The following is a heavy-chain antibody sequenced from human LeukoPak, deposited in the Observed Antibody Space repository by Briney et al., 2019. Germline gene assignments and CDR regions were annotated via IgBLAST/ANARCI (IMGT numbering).Heavy chain of an antibody. D-gene: IGHD2-15*01. J-gene: IGHJ3*02. V-gene: IGHV4-4*07. CDR1: GGSISSYY. CDR3: ARDLCSGGSCYSWAFDI. CDR2: IYTSGST. Sequence: PSETLSLTCTVPGGSISSYYWSWIRQPAGKGLEWIGRIYTSGSTNYNPSLKSRVTMSVDTSKNQFSLKLSSVTAADTAVYYCARDLCSGGSCYSWAFDIWGQGTMVTVSS.